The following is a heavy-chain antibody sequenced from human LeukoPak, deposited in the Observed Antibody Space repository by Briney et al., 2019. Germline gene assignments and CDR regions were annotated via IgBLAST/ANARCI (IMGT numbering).Heavy chain of an antibody. J-gene: IGHJ4*02. CDR1: GGSFSGYF. Sequence: SETLSLTCAVSGGSFSGYFWSWIRQTPGKGLEWIGEINHGGNTNYHPSLKSRVTISLDTSENQVSLKLSSVSAADTAVYYCARSPLYSGDYRFVHWGQGTLVTVSS. CDR3: ARSPLYSGDYRFVH. D-gene: IGHD4-17*01. V-gene: IGHV4-34*01. CDR2: INHGGNT.